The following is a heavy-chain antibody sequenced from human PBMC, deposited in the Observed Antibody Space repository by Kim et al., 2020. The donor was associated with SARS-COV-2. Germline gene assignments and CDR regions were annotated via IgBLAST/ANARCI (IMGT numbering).Heavy chain of an antibody. J-gene: IGHJ4*02. D-gene: IGHD1-26*01. CDR2: IYYSVST. CDR3: ARGSGSSFDY. CDR1: GGSISSSSYY. Sequence: SETLSLTCTVSGGSISSSSYYWGWIRQPPGKGLEWIGSIYYSVSTYYNPSLKSRVTISVDTSKNQFSLKLSSVTAADTAVYYCARGSGSSFDYWGQGTLVTVSS. V-gene: IGHV4-39*07.